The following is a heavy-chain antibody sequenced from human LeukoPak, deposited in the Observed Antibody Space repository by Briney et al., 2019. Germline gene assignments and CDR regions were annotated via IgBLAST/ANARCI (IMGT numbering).Heavy chain of an antibody. V-gene: IGHV4-59*01. D-gene: IGHD3-16*01. J-gene: IGHJ6*03. CDR1: GGSISSYY. CDR3: ARDRGEAYYYMDV. Sequence: SETLSLTCTVSGGSISSYYWSWIRQPPGKGLEWIGYIYYSGSTNYNPSLKSRVTISVDTSKNQFSLKLSSVTAADTAVYYCARDRGEAYYYMDVWGKGTTVTISS. CDR2: IYYSGST.